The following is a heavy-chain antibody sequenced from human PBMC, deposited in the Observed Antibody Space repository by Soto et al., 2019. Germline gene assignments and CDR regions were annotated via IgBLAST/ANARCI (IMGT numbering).Heavy chain of an antibody. J-gene: IGHJ4*01. D-gene: IGHD6-13*01. CDR2: IYYSGST. Sequence: SETLSLTXSVSGGSISSYYWSWIRQPPGKGLEWIAYIYYSGSTSYNPSLKSRVSISLDTSKNQFSLKLSSVTAADTAVYYCARFGAAAALDDNWGRGILVTVSS. V-gene: IGHV4-59*01. CDR3: ARFGAAAALDDN. CDR1: GGSISSYY.